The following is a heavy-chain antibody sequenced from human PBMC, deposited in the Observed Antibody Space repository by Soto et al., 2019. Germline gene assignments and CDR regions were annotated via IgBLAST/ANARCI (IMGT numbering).Heavy chain of an antibody. J-gene: IGHJ6*02. CDR1: GYTFTSYG. Sequence: QVQLVQSGAEVKKPGASVKVSCKASGYTFTSYGVSWVRQAPGQGLEWMGWISGYNGNTNYAQKLQGRVTMTTDTSKSTAYMELRSVRSDDTAVYCFARAGKYSDGSGRPYYDGMDVWGQGIRVTVSS. CDR3: ARAGKYSDGSGRPYYDGMDV. V-gene: IGHV1-18*04. D-gene: IGHD3-10*01. CDR2: ISGYNGNT.